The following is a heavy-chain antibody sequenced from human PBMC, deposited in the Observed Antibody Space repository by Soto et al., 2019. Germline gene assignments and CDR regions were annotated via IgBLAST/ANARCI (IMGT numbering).Heavy chain of an antibody. CDR1: GYTFSRSG. CDR2: INGYNGNT. J-gene: IGHJ6*02. V-gene: IGHV1-18*01. D-gene: IGHD3-16*01. Sequence: QVQLVQSGAEVKKPGASVKVSCKASGYTFSRSGISWVRQAPGQGLEGMGWINGYNGNTNYPQKMQGRITMTTDTPTSTAYMELRSLRSDYTAVYYCARMGDVPYYYYGMDVWGQGTTVIVSS. CDR3: ARMGDVPYYYYGMDV.